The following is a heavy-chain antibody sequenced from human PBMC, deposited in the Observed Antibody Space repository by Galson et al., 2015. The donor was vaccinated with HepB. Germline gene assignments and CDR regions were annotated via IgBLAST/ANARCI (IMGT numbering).Heavy chain of an antibody. D-gene: IGHD3-10*01. CDR1: GGSISSGDFY. V-gene: IGHV4-30-4*01. CDR3: ARATLRYYCDS. J-gene: IGHJ4*01. CDR2: IYFSGST. Sequence: TLSLTCTVSGGSISSGDFYWSWIRQSPGRGLEWIGHIYFSGSTSYNPSLKNRLTIPADMSKNEFSLKLTSVTAADTAVYFCARATLRYYCDSWGHGTLVTVSS.